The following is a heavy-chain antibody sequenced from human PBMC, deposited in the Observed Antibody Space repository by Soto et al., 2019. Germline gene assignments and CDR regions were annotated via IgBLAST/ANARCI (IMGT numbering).Heavy chain of an antibody. CDR1: GGSISSTSYY. Sequence: SETLSLTCSVSGGSISSTSYYWAWIRQPPGKGLEWIGHIYYSGSTHYNPSLKSRVTMSVDTSKNQFSLKVTSVTAADTAVYYCARHGQLVTYYYTGMDVWGQGTTVTVSS. CDR2: IYYSGST. CDR3: ARHGQLVTYYYTGMDV. D-gene: IGHD6-6*01. J-gene: IGHJ6*02. V-gene: IGHV4-39*01.